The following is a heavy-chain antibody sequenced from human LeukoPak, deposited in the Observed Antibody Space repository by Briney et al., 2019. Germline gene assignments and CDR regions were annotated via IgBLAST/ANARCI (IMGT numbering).Heavy chain of an antibody. CDR2: IYYSGST. CDR1: GGSISSYY. V-gene: IGHV4-59*12. Sequence: SETLSLTCTVSGGSISSYYWSWIRQPPGKGLEWIGYIYYSGSTNYNPSLKSRVTMSVDTSKNQLSLKLNSVTAADTAVYYCAREVEMARQFDYWGQGTLVTVSS. J-gene: IGHJ4*02. D-gene: IGHD5-24*01. CDR3: AREVEMARQFDY.